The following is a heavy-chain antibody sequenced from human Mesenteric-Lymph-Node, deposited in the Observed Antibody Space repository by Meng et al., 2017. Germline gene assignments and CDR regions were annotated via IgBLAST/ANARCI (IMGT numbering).Heavy chain of an antibody. V-gene: IGHV4-34*01. D-gene: IGHD6-13*01. J-gene: IGHJ4*02. Sequence: QVQLQQWGAGLLKPSETLSLTCAVHGGSFSGYYWSWIRQPPGKGLEWIGEINHSGSTNYNPSLKSRVTMSVDTSKNQFSLKLSSVTAADTAVYYCARGGGNSWYIDYWGQGTLVTVSS. CDR2: INHSGST. CDR3: ARGGGNSWYIDY. CDR1: GGSFSGYY.